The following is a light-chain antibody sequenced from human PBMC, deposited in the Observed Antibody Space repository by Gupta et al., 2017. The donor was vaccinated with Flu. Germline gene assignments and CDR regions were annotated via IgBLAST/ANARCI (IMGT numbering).Light chain of an antibody. CDR3: QQDYTSPYS. J-gene: IGKJ2*01. V-gene: IGKV4-1*01. CDR2: WAS. Sequence: SLGERATINCKSSQSVLYSSNNNNYLAWYQQKQGQPPKLLIYWASTRESGVPDRFSGSGSGTDFTLTISSLQAEDVAVYYCQQDYTSPYSFGQGTKLEIK. CDR1: QSVLYSSNNNNY.